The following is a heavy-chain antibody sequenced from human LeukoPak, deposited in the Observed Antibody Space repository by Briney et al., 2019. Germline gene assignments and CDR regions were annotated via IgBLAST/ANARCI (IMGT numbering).Heavy chain of an antibody. CDR2: MNEDGSGR. V-gene: IGHV3-7*01. CDR1: GITFTSAW. J-gene: IGHJ5*02. Sequence: PGGSLRLSCAASGITFTSAWMSWLRQTPEKGLEWVAHMNEDGSGRFYVDSAKGRFTISRDDTQNSVYLQMNSLRVEDTAVYYCAAWFGESVPWGQGTLVTVSS. D-gene: IGHD3-10*01. CDR3: AAWFGESVP.